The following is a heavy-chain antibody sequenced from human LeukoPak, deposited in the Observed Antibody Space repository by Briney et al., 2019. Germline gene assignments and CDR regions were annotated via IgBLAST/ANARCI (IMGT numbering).Heavy chain of an antibody. D-gene: IGHD6-6*01. Sequence: PSETLSLTCTVSGGSVSSSSYYWGWIRQPPGKGLAWIGSIYYSGSTYYNPSLKSRVTISVDTSKNQFSLKLSSVTAADTAVYYCARAIAARTRGGMDVWGHGTTVTVSS. CDR2: IYYSGST. CDR1: GGSVSSSSYY. V-gene: IGHV4-39*01. J-gene: IGHJ6*02. CDR3: ARAIAARTRGGMDV.